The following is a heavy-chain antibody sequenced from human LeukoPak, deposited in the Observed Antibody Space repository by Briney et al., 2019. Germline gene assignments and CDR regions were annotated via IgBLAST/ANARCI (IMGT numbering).Heavy chain of an antibody. CDR3: ARGNQQLPRSTPDY. V-gene: IGHV3-23*01. D-gene: IGHD2-2*01. J-gene: IGHJ4*02. CDR1: GFTFSSSA. CDR2: ISASGGST. Sequence: GGSLRLSCAASGFTFSSSAMSWVRQVPGKGPEWVSGISASGGSTSYADSVRGRFTISRDNSKNTLYVQMNSLRDEDTGVYYCARGNQQLPRSTPDYWGQGTLVTVSS.